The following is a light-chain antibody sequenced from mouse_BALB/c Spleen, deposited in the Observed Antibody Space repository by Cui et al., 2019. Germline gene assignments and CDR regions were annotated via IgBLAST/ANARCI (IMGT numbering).Light chain of an antibody. J-gene: IGKJ4*01. CDR2: TTS. CDR3: HQYHRSPFT. V-gene: IGKV4-74*01. Sequence: QIVLTQSPASMSASLGERVTMTCTASSSVSSSYLHWYQQKPGSSPKLWIYTTSNLASGVPARFSGSGSGTSYSLTISSMEAEDAATYYCHQYHRSPFTFGSGTKLEIK. CDR1: SSVSSSY.